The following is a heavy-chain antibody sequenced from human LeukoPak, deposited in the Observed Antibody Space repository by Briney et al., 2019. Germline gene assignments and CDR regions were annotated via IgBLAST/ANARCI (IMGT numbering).Heavy chain of an antibody. CDR3: TRVKGYYDSSGYYLYYFDY. J-gene: IGHJ4*02. V-gene: IGHV1-8*01. D-gene: IGHD3-22*01. CDR2: MNPNSANR. Sequence: ASVKVSCKASGYTFTSYDINWVRQATGQGLEWTGWMNPNSANRGYAQKFQGRVTMTTDTSISTAYMELSSLRSEDTAVYYCTRVKGYYDSSGYYLYYFDYWGQGTLVTVSS. CDR1: GYTFTSYD.